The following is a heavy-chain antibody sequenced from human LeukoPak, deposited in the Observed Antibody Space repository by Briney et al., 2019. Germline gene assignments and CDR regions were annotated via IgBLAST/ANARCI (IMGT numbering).Heavy chain of an antibody. CDR2: IYHSGST. Sequence: SETLSLTCTVSGYSISSGHYWGWIRQPPGKGLEWIGSIYHSGSTYYNPSLKSRVTISVDTSKNQFSLKLSSVTAADTAVYYCARGLWFGDENPPYFDYWGQGILVTVS. CDR3: ARGLWFGDENPPYFDY. CDR1: GYSISSGHY. V-gene: IGHV4-38-2*02. J-gene: IGHJ4*02. D-gene: IGHD3-10*01.